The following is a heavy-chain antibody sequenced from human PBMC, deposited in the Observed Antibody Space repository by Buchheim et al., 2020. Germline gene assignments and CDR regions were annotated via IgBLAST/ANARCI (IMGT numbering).Heavy chain of an antibody. CDR2: INHSGST. CDR3: ARVSVLGGMDV. D-gene: IGHD2-8*01. Sequence: QVQLQQWGAGLLKPSETLSLTCAVYGGSFSGYYWSWIRQPPGKGLEWIGEINHSGSTNYNPSLKSRVHLPVDTSTNQVSLKLSSVTAADTAVYYCARVSVLGGMDVWGQGNT. V-gene: IGHV4-34*01. J-gene: IGHJ6*02. CDR1: GGSFSGYY.